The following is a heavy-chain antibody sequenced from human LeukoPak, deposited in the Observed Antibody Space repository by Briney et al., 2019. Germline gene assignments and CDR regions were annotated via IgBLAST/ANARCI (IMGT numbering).Heavy chain of an antibody. J-gene: IGHJ4*02. CDR2: IYSDGRT. V-gene: IGHV3-53*01. D-gene: IGHD6-19*01. Sequence: GGSLRLSCAASGLTVSSNYMSWVRQAPGKGLEWVSVIYSDGRTYYADSVKGRFTISRDNSKNTLYLETNSLRAEDTAVYYCARTSSGWYRLVDYWGQGTLVTVSS. CDR3: ARTSSGWYRLVDY. CDR1: GLTVSSNY.